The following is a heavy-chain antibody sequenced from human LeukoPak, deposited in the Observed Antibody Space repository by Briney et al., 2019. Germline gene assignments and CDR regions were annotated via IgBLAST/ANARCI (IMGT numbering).Heavy chain of an antibody. Sequence: GASVKVSCKASGYTFTGYYMHWVRQAPGQGLEWMGWINPNSGGTNCAQKFQGRVTMTRDTSISTAYMELSRLRSDDTAVYYCARDVSWTFDYYYMDVWGKGTTVTVSS. D-gene: IGHD6-13*01. CDR1: GYTFTGYY. V-gene: IGHV1-2*02. CDR2: INPNSGGT. J-gene: IGHJ6*03. CDR3: ARDVSWTFDYYYMDV.